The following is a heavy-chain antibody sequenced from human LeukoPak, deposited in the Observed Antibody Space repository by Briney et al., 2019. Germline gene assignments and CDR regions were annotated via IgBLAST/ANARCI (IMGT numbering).Heavy chain of an antibody. J-gene: IGHJ6*03. D-gene: IGHD3-16*01. CDR2: IYYSGSI. Sequence: SETLSLTCTVSGGSISSSYWSWIRQPPGKGLEWIGYIYYSGSINYNPSLKSRVTISVDTSKNQFSLKLSSVTAADTAVYYCASGATSWAHMDVWGEGTTVTVSS. CDR1: GGSISSSY. V-gene: IGHV4-59*01. CDR3: ASGATSWAHMDV.